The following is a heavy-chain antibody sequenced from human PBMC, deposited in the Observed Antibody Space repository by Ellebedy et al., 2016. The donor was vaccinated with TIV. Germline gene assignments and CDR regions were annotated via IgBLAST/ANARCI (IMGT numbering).Heavy chain of an antibody. CDR3: ARDARLAGGIDY. D-gene: IGHD6-19*01. Sequence: GESLKISCVASGLTFNSYWMQWVRQAHGKGPVWVSGINSDGSSTFYADSVKGRFTVSRDNAKNTLYLQMNSLRAEDTAVYYCARDARLAGGIDYWGQGTLVPVSS. CDR2: INSDGSST. CDR1: GLTFNSYW. V-gene: IGHV3-74*01. J-gene: IGHJ4*02.